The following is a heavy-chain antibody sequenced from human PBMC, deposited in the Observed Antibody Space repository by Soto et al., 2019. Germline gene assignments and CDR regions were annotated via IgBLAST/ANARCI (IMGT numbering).Heavy chain of an antibody. D-gene: IGHD2-21*02. CDR2: ISGGGGST. CDR1: GFTFSNYA. J-gene: IGHJ4*02. CDR3: AKGHIVVVTAIRSDY. V-gene: IGHV3-23*01. Sequence: EVQLLESGGGLVQPGGSLRLACAASGFTFSNYAMSWVRQAPGQGLEWVSAISGGGGSTYYADSVKGRFTISRDNCKNTLDLEMNSLRAEDTAVDYCAKGHIVVVTAIRSDYWGQGTLVTVSS.